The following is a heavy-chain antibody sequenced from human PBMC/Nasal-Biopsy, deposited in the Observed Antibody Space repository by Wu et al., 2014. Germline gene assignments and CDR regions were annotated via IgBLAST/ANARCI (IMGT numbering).Heavy chain of an antibody. D-gene: IGHD4-17*01. CDR1: GFTFSDYY. J-gene: IGHJ4*02. Sequence: CAASGFTFSDYYMTWIRQSPGRGLEWISFISKTSSNIDYADSVKGRFTISRDNAKKLLYLQMNSLRAEDTAVYYCAREGLTTVTNVDYWGQGTLVTVSS. V-gene: IGHV3-11*05. CDR2: ISKTSSNI. CDR3: AREGLTTVTNVDY.